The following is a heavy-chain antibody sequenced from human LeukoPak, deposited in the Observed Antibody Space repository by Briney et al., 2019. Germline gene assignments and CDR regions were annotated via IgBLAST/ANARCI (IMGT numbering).Heavy chain of an antibody. CDR2: IRYDGSNK. CDR1: GFTFSSYG. J-gene: IGHJ5*02. D-gene: IGHD6-13*01. CDR3: AKDSYSSSWYGPINWFDP. Sequence: PGGSLRLSCAASGFTFSSYGMHWVRQAPGKGLEWVAFIRYDGSNKYYADSVKGRFTISRDNSKNTLYLQMNSLRAEDTAVYYCAKDSYSSSWYGPINWFDPWGQGTLVTVSS. V-gene: IGHV3-30*02.